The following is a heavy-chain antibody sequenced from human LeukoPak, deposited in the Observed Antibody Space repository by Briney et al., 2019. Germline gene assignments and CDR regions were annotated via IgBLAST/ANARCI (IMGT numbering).Heavy chain of an antibody. D-gene: IGHD4-17*01. J-gene: IGHJ3*02. CDR1: GFTFSSYG. Sequence: GGSLRLSCAASGFTFSSYGMHWVRQAPGKGLVWVSRINSDGSSTSYADSVKGRFTISRDNAKNTLYLQMNSLRAEDTAVYYCARDPTNDYGDYPHDAFDIWGQGTMVTVSS. CDR2: INSDGSST. CDR3: ARDPTNDYGDYPHDAFDI. V-gene: IGHV3-74*01.